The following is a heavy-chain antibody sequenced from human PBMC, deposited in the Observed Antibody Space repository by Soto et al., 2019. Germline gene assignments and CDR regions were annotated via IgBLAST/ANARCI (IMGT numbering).Heavy chain of an antibody. D-gene: IGHD3-22*01. CDR1: GGSISSGDYY. V-gene: IGHV4-30-4*01. CDR3: ARAGGDYYDSSGYYYLDY. CDR2: IYYSGST. Sequence: SETLSLTCTVSGGSISSGDYYWSWIRQPPGKGLEWIGYIYYSGSTYYNPSLKSRVTISVDTSKNQFSLKLSSVTAADTAVYYCARAGGDYYDSSGYYYLDYWGQGTLVTVSS. J-gene: IGHJ4*02.